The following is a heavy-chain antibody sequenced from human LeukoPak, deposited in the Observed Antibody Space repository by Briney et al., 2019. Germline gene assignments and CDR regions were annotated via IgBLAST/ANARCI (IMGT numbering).Heavy chain of an antibody. D-gene: IGHD2-21*02. J-gene: IGHJ4*02. Sequence: GGSLRLSCAASGFTVSSNYMSWVRQAPGKGLEWVSVIYSGGSTYYADSVKGRFTVSRDNSKNTLYLQMNSLRAEDTAVYYCARILAYCGGDCYFYFDYWGQGTLVTVSS. CDR2: IYSGGST. CDR1: GFTVSSNY. CDR3: ARILAYCGGDCYFYFDY. V-gene: IGHV3-66*01.